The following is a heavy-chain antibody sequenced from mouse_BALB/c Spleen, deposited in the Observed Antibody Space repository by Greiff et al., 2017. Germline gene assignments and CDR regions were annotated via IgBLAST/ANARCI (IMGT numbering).Heavy chain of an antibody. J-gene: IGHJ4*01. CDR3: ALYDYDGRNYAMDY. CDR1: GYSITSDYA. D-gene: IGHD2-4*01. V-gene: IGHV3-2*02. Sequence: EVQRVESGPGLVKPSQSLSFTCTATGYSITSDYAWNLIRQLPGNKLEWMGYISYSGSTGYNPSLKSRISITRDTSKNQFFLQLNSVTTEDTATYYCALYDYDGRNYAMDYWGQGTSVTVSS. CDR2: ISYSGST.